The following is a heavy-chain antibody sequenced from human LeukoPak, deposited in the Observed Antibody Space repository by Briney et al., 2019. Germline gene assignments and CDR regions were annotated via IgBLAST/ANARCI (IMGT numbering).Heavy chain of an antibody. J-gene: IGHJ3*02. CDR3: ARAHIDYDILTNDAFDI. CDR1: GGSISSYY. CDR2: IYYSGST. D-gene: IGHD3-9*01. Sequence: TSETLSLTCTVSGGSISSYYWSWIRQPPGKGLEWIGYIYYSGSTNYNPSLKSRVTISVDTPKNQFSLKLSSVTAADTAVYYCARAHIDYDILTNDAFDIWGQGTMVTVSS. V-gene: IGHV4-59*01.